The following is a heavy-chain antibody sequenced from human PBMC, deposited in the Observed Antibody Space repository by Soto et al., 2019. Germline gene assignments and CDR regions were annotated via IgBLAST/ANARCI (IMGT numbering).Heavy chain of an antibody. V-gene: IGHV1-69*02. CDR1: GDTFNFYS. J-gene: IGHJ4*02. CDR2: VNPILSQS. D-gene: IGHD3-10*01. Sequence: QVQLVQSGAEVKRPGSSVKVSCKASGDTFNFYSINWVRQAPGLGLEWLGRVNPILSQSNYAQRFQGRVTMTADKSTSTADMILNSLKSEETAIYYCATSYGSGYRAFDYWGQGALVTVSS. CDR3: ATSYGSGYRAFDY.